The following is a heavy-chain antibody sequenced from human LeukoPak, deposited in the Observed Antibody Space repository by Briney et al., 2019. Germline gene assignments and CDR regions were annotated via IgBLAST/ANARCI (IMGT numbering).Heavy chain of an antibody. CDR3: AKDRTAVADYYFDY. V-gene: IGHV3-9*01. Sequence: GGSLRLSCAASGFTFDDCAMHWVRQAPGKGLEWVSGISWNSGSIGYADSVKGRFTISRDNAKNSLYLQMNSLRAEDTALYYCAKDRTAVADYYFDYWGQGTLVTVSS. J-gene: IGHJ4*02. CDR1: GFTFDDCA. D-gene: IGHD6-19*01. CDR2: ISWNSGSI.